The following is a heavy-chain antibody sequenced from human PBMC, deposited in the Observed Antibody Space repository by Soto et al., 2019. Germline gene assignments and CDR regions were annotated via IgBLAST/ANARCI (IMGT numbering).Heavy chain of an antibody. CDR2: ISYDGNNK. D-gene: IGHD3-10*01. J-gene: IGHJ6*02. Sequence: QVQLVESGGDVVKFGRSLRLSCAASGFAFSIYFMHWVRQAPGKGLEWVATISYDGNNKYNADSVKGRFTISRDNTKETLYLEVSSLRTEDTAVYYCASGSSASYGTDVWGLGTTVTVSS. CDR1: GFAFSIYF. CDR3: ASGSSASYGTDV. V-gene: IGHV3-30-3*01.